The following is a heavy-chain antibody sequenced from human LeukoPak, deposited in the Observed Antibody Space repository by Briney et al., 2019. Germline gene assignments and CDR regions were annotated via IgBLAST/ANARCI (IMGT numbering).Heavy chain of an antibody. D-gene: IGHD2-21*02. CDR1: GFTFSSYD. V-gene: IGHV3-30*18. J-gene: IGHJ4*02. Sequence: PGGSLRLSCAASGFTFSSYDMHWVRQAPGKGLEWVAVISYDGSNKYYAASVKGRFTISRDNSKNTLYLQMNSRRPEDTAVYYCAKEYCSGDCYSDYFDYWGQGTLVTVSS. CDR3: AKEYCSGDCYSDYFDY. CDR2: ISYDGSNK.